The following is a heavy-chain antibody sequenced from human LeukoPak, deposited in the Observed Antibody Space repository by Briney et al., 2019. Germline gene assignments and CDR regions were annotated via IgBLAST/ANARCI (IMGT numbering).Heavy chain of an antibody. D-gene: IGHD1-26*01. CDR1: GGSLRSYY. J-gene: IGHJ3*02. CDR2: IYYSGNT. Sequence: SETLSLTCTVSGGSLRSYYWSWIRQPPGKGLEWIGYIYYSGNTNYNPSLKSRVTISVDTSKNQISLKLSSVTAADTAVYYCARHKWELDAFDIWGQGTRVTVSS. V-gene: IGHV4-59*08. CDR3: ARHKWELDAFDI.